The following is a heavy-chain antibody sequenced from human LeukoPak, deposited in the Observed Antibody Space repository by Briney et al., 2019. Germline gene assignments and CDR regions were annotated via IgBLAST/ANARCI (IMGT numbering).Heavy chain of an antibody. CDR1: GGSISSYY. J-gene: IGHJ4*02. CDR2: IYYSGST. CDR3: ARVSLPANYASSGYYPFDY. Sequence: PSETLSLTCTVSGGSISSYYWSWIRQPPGKGLEWIGYIYYSGSTNYNPSLKSRVTISVDTSKNQFSLKLSSVTAADTAVYSCARVSLPANYASSGYYPFDYWGQETLVTVSS. V-gene: IGHV4-59*01. D-gene: IGHD3-22*01.